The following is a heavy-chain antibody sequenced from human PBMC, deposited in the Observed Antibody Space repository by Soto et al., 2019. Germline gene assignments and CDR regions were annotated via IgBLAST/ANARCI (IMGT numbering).Heavy chain of an antibody. V-gene: IGHV1-69*12. CDR1: GGTFSTYA. Sequence: QVPLVQSGAEVKKPESSVKISSKAPGGTFSTYAISWVRQAPGQGLEWMGGIIPMFGTANYAQRFQDRVTITADESTNIVYMELSSLRSEDTAVYFCASGIQLWLRRINNGYSGWGQGTLVTVSS. CDR2: IIPMFGTA. J-gene: IGHJ4*02. D-gene: IGHD5-18*01. CDR3: ASGIQLWLRRINNGYSG.